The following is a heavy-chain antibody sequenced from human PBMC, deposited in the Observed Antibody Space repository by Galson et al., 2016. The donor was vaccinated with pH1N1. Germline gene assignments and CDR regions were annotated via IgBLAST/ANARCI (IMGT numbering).Heavy chain of an antibody. D-gene: IGHD6-13*01. CDR1: GFTFSNYS. V-gene: IGHV3-7*01. Sequence: SLRLSCAASGFTFSNYSMHWVRQVPGKGLEWVANIKEDGSDSYYVDSVRGRFTISRDNAKNSLYLQMNSLRDEDTALYYCARAIASRSAYWGQGTLVTVSS. CDR3: ARAIASRSAY. J-gene: IGHJ4*02. CDR2: IKEDGSDS.